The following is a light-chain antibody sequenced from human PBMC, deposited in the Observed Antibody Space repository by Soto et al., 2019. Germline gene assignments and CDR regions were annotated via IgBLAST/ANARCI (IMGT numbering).Light chain of an antibody. CDR2: DAS. V-gene: IGKV3-11*01. CDR1: QSVSGY. J-gene: IGKJ4*01. Sequence: RQSPATLSVSPGERATLSCRASQSVSGYLAWFQQKPGQAPRLLIYDASKRATGIPARFSGSGSGTEFALTVSSLQPEDSATYYCQQLKSYPLTFGGGTKVDIK. CDR3: QQLKSYPLT.